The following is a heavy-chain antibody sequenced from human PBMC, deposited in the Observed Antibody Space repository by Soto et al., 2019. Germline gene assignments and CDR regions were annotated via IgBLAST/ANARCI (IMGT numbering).Heavy chain of an antibody. CDR2: ISDDGSNE. CDR3: AKSKGPTTTSMDV. D-gene: IGHD4-17*01. V-gene: IGHV3-30*18. Sequence: QVQLVESGGGVVQPGRSLRLSCAASGFTFNNYGMHWVRQAPGKGLEWVAVISDDGSNEHYADSVKGRFTISRDNSKNTLYLQMNSLRGEDTAVYYCAKSKGPTTTSMDVWGKGTTVTVSS. CDR1: GFTFNNYG. J-gene: IGHJ6*04.